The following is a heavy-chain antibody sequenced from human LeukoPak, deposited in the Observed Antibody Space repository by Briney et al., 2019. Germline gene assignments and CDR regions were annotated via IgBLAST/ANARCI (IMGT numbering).Heavy chain of an antibody. D-gene: IGHD2-2*01. CDR2: ISGSGGST. CDR3: ARSSEDIVVVPAALYYFDY. Sequence: PGGSLRLSCAASGFTFSSYAMSWVRQAPGKGLEWVSAISGSGGSTYYADSVKGRFTISRDNSKNTLYLQMNSLRAEDTAVYYCARSSEDIVVVPAALYYFDYWGQGTLVTVSS. J-gene: IGHJ4*02. CDR1: GFTFSSYA. V-gene: IGHV3-23*01.